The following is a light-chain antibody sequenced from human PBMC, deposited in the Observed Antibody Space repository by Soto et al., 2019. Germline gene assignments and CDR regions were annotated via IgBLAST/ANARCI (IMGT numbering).Light chain of an antibody. CDR3: QQYNNWPRT. CDR1: QSVSSN. Sequence: ELVMAQSPATLSLSPGQRGTLSCRASQSVSSNLAWYQQKPGQAPRLLIYDASTRATGIPVRFSGSGSGTEFTLTISSLQSEDFAVYYCQQYNNWPRTFGQGTKVDIK. J-gene: IGKJ1*01. CDR2: DAS. V-gene: IGKV3-15*01.